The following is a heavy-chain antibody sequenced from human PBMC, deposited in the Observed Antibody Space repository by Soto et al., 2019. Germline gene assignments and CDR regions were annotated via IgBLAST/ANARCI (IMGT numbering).Heavy chain of an antibody. D-gene: IGHD2-8*02. CDR3: ARGMTPPGAPAWYYFDS. J-gene: IGHJ4*02. CDR1: GASITGSSY. Sequence: SETLSLTCTVSGASITGSSYWSWIRQPAGXGLEWIGRFSLSGTTNYNPSLRSRVTMSADVSKNQFSLRLTSVTAADTALYYCARGMTPPGAPAWYYFDSWGQGTLVTVSS. V-gene: IGHV4-4*07. CDR2: FSLSGTT.